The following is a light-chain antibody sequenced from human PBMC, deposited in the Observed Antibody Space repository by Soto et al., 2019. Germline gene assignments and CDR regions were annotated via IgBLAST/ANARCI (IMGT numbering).Light chain of an antibody. CDR2: DDS. CDR3: QVGDSRDDHRV. CDR1: RIGSKS. J-gene: IGLJ2*01. V-gene: IGLV3-21*02. Sequence: SYELTQPPSVSVAPGQTARITCGGNRIGSKSVHWFQQKPGQAPVLVVHDDSDRPSGIPERFSGSNSGGTATLTISRVEAGDEADYYCQVGDSRDDHRVFGGGTTLTVL.